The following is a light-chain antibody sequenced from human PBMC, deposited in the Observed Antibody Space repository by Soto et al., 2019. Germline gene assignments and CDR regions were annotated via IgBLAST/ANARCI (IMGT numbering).Light chain of an antibody. CDR2: RTE. J-gene: IGLJ2*01. V-gene: IGLV1-44*01. Sequence: QSGLTQPPSASGTPGQIITISCSGSRSNIGNNIVTWYQQFPGAAPKVVIYRTEQRPSGVPDRFSGSKSGNTASLTVSGLQAEDEADYYCCSYAGSNNFVVFGGGTKLTVL. CDR1: RSNIGNNI. CDR3: CSYAGSNNFVV.